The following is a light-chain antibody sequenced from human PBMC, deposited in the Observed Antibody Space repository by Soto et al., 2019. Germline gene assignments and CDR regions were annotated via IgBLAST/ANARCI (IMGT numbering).Light chain of an antibody. V-gene: IGKV3-15*01. Sequence: EIVMTQSPATLSVSPGERATLSCRASQSVSTHLAWYQQKPGQAPRLLIYGASTRATGIPARFRGSGSGTGFTLTISSPQSEDFAVYYCQQYNDWPMYTVGQGTKLEIK. J-gene: IGKJ2*01. CDR3: QQYNDWPMYT. CDR1: QSVSTH. CDR2: GAS.